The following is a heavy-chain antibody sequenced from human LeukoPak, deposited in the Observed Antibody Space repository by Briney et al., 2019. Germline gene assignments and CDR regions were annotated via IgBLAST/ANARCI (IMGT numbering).Heavy chain of an antibody. Sequence: ASVKVSCKASGYTFTSYGISWVRQAPGQGLEWMGWIGAYNGDTNYAQKLQGRVTMTTDTSTSTAYMELRSLRSDGTAVYYSARDHPDGIAAAGPLDYWGQGTLVTVSS. CDR3: ARDHPDGIAAAGPLDY. D-gene: IGHD6-13*01. CDR1: GYTFTSYG. V-gene: IGHV1-18*01. J-gene: IGHJ4*02. CDR2: IGAYNGDT.